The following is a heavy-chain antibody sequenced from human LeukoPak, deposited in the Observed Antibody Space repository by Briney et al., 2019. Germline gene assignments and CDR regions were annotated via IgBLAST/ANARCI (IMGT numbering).Heavy chain of an antibody. CDR2: INPDDSDT. V-gene: IGHV5-51*01. D-gene: IGHD5/OR15-5a*01. Sequence: GESLKISCKGSGYSFTNYWIAWVRQMPGKGLDWMGIINPDDSDTRYSPSFQGQVTISADKSTSTAYLQWNTLKASDTAIYYCARHLTSVVSMIWGRTDYWGQGTLVTVSS. CDR3: ARHLTSVVSMIWGRTDY. CDR1: GYSFTNYW. J-gene: IGHJ4*02.